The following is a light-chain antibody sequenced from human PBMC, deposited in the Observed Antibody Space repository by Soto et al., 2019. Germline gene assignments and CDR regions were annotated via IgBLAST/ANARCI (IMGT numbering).Light chain of an antibody. CDR1: QSLVHSDGIAY. CDR2: KVS. V-gene: IGKV2-30*02. CDR3: MQGTHWPIT. J-gene: IGKJ5*01. Sequence: DVVMTQSPLSLPVTLGQPASISCRSNQSLVHSDGIAYFSWLQQRPGRSPRRLIYKVSNRDSGVPARFSVSGSGTDFARKISRVEAEDVGVYYCMQGTHWPITFGQGTRLEIK.